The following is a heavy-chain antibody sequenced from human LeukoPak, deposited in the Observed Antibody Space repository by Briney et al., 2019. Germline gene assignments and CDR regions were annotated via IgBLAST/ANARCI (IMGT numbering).Heavy chain of an antibody. J-gene: IGHJ4*02. CDR1: GFTFSSYA. CDR3: AKDSVAYCGGDCYSPFDY. V-gene: IGHV3-23*01. CDR2: ISGSGGST. Sequence: GGSLRLSCAASGFTFSSYAMSWVRQAPGKGLEWVSAISGSGGSTYYADSVKGRFTISRDNSKNTLYLQMNSLRAEDTAVYYCAKDSVAYCGGDCYSPFDYWGQGTLVTVSS. D-gene: IGHD2-21*01.